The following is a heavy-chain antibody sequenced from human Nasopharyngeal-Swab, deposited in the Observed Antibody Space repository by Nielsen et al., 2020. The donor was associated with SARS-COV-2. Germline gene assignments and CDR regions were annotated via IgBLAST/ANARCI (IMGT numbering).Heavy chain of an antibody. J-gene: IGHJ4*02. Sequence: GESLKISCAASGFTFSSYSMNWVRQAPGKGLEWVSYISSSSSTIYYADSVKGRFTISRDNAKNSLYLQMNSLRADDTAVYYCARSGSGSYFDYWGQGTLVTVSS. CDR3: ARSGSGSYFDY. CDR2: ISSSSSTI. V-gene: IGHV3-48*04. D-gene: IGHD1-26*01. CDR1: GFTFSSYS.